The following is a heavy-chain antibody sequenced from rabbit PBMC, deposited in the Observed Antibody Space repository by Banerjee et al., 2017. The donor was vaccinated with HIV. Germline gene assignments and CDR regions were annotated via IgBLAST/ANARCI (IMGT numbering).Heavy chain of an antibody. Sequence: QSLEESGGDLVKPGASLTLTCTASGFDLSNYYYMCWVRQAPGKGLEWITCIYISSGSTYYASWAKGRFTISKTSSTTVTLQMTSLTAADTATYFCARGGVGTTYPYGGMDLWGQGTLVTVS. CDR2: IYISSGST. CDR3: ARGGVGTTYPYGGMDL. D-gene: IGHD8-1*01. V-gene: IGHV1S40*01. J-gene: IGHJ6*01. CDR1: GFDLSNYYY.